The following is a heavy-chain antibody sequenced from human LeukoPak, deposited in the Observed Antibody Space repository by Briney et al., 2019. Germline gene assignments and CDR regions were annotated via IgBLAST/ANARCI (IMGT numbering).Heavy chain of an antibody. CDR1: GFTFDDYA. CDR2: ISWNSGSI. Sequence: GGSLRLSCVASGFTFDDYAMHWVRQAPGKGLEWVSGISWNSGSIDYADSVKGRFTISRDNARNSLYLQMNGLRAEDTALYYCAKVRGYSYGPFDYWGQGTLVTVSS. D-gene: IGHD5-18*01. V-gene: IGHV3-9*01. J-gene: IGHJ4*02. CDR3: AKVRGYSYGPFDY.